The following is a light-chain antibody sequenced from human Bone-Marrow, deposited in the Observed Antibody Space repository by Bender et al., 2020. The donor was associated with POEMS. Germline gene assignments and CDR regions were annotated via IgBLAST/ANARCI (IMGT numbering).Light chain of an antibody. Sequence: QSVLTQPPSASGTPGQSVIISCSGTDSNFGGNNVNWYQHLPGTAPRLVVYSNYQRPSGVPARFSGSKSGTSAALAISGLRSEDEADYFCCSNADTYTAFGAGTMLT. V-gene: IGLV1-47*02. CDR1: DSNFGGNN. CDR3: CSNADTYTA. J-gene: IGLJ3*02. CDR2: SNY.